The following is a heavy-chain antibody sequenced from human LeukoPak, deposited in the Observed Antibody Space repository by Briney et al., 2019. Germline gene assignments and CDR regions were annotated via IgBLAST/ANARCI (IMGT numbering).Heavy chain of an antibody. CDR1: GYTFTDYY. J-gene: IGHJ5*02. Sequence: ASVKVSCKASGYTFTDYYIHWVRQAPGQGLEWMGWINPNSGGTNYAEKFQGRVTMTRDTSISTVYMEQSRLRSDDTAVYYCARHLPSLYDFWSGTRGAGWFDPWGQGTLVTVSS. V-gene: IGHV1-2*02. CDR2: INPNSGGT. D-gene: IGHD3-3*01. CDR3: ARHLPSLYDFWSGTRGAGWFDP.